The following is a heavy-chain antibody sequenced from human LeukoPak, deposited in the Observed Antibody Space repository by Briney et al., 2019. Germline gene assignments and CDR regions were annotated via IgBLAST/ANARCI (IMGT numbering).Heavy chain of an antibody. J-gene: IGHJ4*02. V-gene: IGHV3-73*01. CDR2: IRSKANSYAT. D-gene: IGHD3-10*01. CDR1: GFTFSGSA. Sequence: PGGSLRLSCAASGFTFSGSAMHWVRQASGKGLEWVGRIRSKANSYATAYAASVKGRITISRDDSKNTAYLQMNSLKTEDTAVYYCTQTRATMVRGVIIEYYFDYWGQETLVTVSS. CDR3: TQTRATMVRGVIIEYYFDY.